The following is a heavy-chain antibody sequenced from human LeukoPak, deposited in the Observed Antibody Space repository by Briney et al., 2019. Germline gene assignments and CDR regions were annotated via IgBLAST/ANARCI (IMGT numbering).Heavy chain of an antibody. Sequence: SETLSLTCAVYGGSFSSYYWGWIRQPPGKGLEWIGSIYYSGSTYYNPSLKSRVTISVDTSKNQFSLKLSSVTAADTAVYYCARVTAVAGTGGSFFDYWGQGTLVTVSS. CDR3: ARVTAVAGTGGSFFDY. V-gene: IGHV4-39*07. CDR2: IYYSGST. J-gene: IGHJ4*02. CDR1: GGSFSSYY. D-gene: IGHD6-19*01.